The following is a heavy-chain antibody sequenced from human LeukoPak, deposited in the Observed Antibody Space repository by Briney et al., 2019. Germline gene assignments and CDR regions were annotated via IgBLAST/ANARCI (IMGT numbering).Heavy chain of an antibody. CDR2: INHSGST. J-gene: IGHJ3*02. CDR3: ARGSGRWAFDI. D-gene: IGHD3-10*01. CDR1: GGSFSGYY. V-gene: IGHV4-34*01. Sequence: SETLPLTCAVYGGSFSGYYWSWIRQPPGKGLEWIGEINHSGSTNYNPSLKSRVTISVDTSKNQFSLKLSSVTAADTAVYYCARGSGRWAFDIWGQGTMVTVSS.